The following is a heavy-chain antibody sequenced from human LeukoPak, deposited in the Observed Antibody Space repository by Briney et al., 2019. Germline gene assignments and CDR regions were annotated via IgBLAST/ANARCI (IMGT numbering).Heavy chain of an antibody. J-gene: IGHJ6*03. CDR3: ARGTWGAARPAVFPNYYYYYYMDV. Sequence: SETLSLTCTVSGGSISSSSYYWGWIRQPPGKGLEWIGSIYYSGSTYYNPSLKSRVTIPVDTSKNQFSLKLSSVTAADTAVYYCARGTWGAARPAVFPNYYYYYYMDVWGKGTTVTVSS. CDR2: IYYSGST. CDR1: GGSISSSSYY. D-gene: IGHD6-6*01. V-gene: IGHV4-39*07.